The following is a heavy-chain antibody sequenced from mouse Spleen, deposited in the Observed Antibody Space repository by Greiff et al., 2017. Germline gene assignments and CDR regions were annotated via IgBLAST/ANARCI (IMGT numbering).Heavy chain of an antibody. Sequence: EVMLVESGGGLVQPKGSLKLSCAASGFSFNTYAMNWVRQAPGKGLEWVARIRSKSNNYATYYADSVKDRFTISRDDSESMLYLQMNNLKTEDTAMYYCVRHDDRAWFAYWGQGTLVTVSA. J-gene: IGHJ3*01. D-gene: IGHD2-3*01. CDR3: VRHDDRAWFAY. V-gene: IGHV10-1*01. CDR1: GFSFNTYA. CDR2: IRSKSNNYAT.